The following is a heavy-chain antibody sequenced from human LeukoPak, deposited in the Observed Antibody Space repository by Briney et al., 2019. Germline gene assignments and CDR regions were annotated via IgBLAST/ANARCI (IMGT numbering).Heavy chain of an antibody. CDR3: ASSIAAAGSRSAWFDP. CDR1: GGSFSGYY. V-gene: IGHV4-34*01. Sequence: SETLSLTCAVYGGSFSGYYWSWIRQPPGKGLEWIGEINHSGSTYYNPSLKSRVTISVDTSKNQFSLKLSSVTAADTAVYYCASSIAAAGSRSAWFDPWGQGTLVTVSS. D-gene: IGHD6-13*01. CDR2: INHSGST. J-gene: IGHJ5*02.